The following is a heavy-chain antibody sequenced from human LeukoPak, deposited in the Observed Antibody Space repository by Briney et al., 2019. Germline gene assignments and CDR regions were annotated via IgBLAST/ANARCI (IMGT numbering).Heavy chain of an antibody. CDR1: GGSFSGYY. CDR2: INHSGST. V-gene: IGHV4-34*01. D-gene: IGHD4-17*01. CDR3: ARAGDGENFDY. J-gene: IGHJ4*02. Sequence: SETLSLTCAVYGGSFSGYYWSWIRQPPGKGLEWIGEINHSGSTNYNPSLKSRVTISVDTSKNQFSLKLSSVTAADTAVYYCARAGDGENFDYWGQGTLVTVSS.